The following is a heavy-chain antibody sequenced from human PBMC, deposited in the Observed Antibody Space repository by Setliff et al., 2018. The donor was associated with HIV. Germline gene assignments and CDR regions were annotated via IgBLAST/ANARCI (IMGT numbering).Heavy chain of an antibody. CDR1: GYTLTELS. CDR2: FVPEHSET. D-gene: IGHD4-17*01. J-gene: IGHJ6*03. Sequence: SVKVSCKVSGYTLTELSIHWVRQAPGKGLEWMGGFVPEHSETIYAQKFQGRVTMTEDPSTDTAFMELSGLTSEDTAVYYCATRGDLLGRRASTVTVYYYYLDVWGNGTTVTVSS. V-gene: IGHV1-24*01. CDR3: ATRGDLLGRRASTVTVYYYYLDV.